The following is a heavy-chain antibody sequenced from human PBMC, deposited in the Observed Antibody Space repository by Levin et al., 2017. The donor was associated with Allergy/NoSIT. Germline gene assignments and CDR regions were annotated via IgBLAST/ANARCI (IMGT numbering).Heavy chain of an antibody. CDR3: ARDYERSGYFAFDF. CDR1: GASIGSDDYY. J-gene: IGHJ4*02. Sequence: RTSETLSLTCTVSGASIGSDDYYWGWIRQSPGKGLEWIGYKYYSGSSYYNPSLKSRLSISLDTSKNQFSLKLTSVTAADTAVYYCARDYERSGYFAFDFWGQGTLVTVSS. CDR2: KYYSGSS. D-gene: IGHD3-22*01. V-gene: IGHV4-30-4*01.